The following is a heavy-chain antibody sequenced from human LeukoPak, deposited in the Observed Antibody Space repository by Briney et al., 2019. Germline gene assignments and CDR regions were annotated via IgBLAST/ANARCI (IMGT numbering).Heavy chain of an antibody. CDR2: ISYDGSNK. CDR3: ARDGGMVRGSPGFGFYYYRMDV. V-gene: IGHV3-30-3*01. J-gene: IGHJ6*02. D-gene: IGHD3-10*01. CDR1: GFTFSSYA. Sequence: GGSLRLSCAASGFTFSSYAMHWVRQAPGKGLEWVAVISYDGSNKYYADSVKGRFTISRDNSKNTLYLQMNSLRAEDTAVYYCARDGGMVRGSPGFGFYYYRMDVWGQGTTVTVSS.